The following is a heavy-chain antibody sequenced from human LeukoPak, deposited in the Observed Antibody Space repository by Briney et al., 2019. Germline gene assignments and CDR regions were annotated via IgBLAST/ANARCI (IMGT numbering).Heavy chain of an antibody. CDR2: ISGSGGST. CDR3: ARGTYSNYDPGIYYYYYMDV. Sequence: GGSLRLSCAASGFTFSSYAMHWVRQAPGKGLEWVSSISGSGGSTWYADSVKGRFTISRDNSKNTLYLQMNSLRAEDTAVYYCARGTYSNYDPGIYYYYYMDVWGKGTTVTVSS. D-gene: IGHD4-11*01. CDR1: GFTFSSYA. J-gene: IGHJ6*03. V-gene: IGHV3-23*01.